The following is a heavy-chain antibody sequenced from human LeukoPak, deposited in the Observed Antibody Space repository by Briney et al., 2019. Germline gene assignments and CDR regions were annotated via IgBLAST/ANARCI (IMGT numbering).Heavy chain of an antibody. CDR1: GFTFSSYN. D-gene: IGHD1-26*01. Sequence: GSLRLSCAASGFTFSSYNMNWVRPAPGKGLEWGSSISSSSSYIYYADSVRGRFTISRDNAKNSLYLQMNSLRAEDTAVYYCARDFDGGGYYVDAEYFQHWGRGTLVTVSS. V-gene: IGHV3-21*01. J-gene: IGHJ1*01. CDR2: ISSSSSYI. CDR3: ARDFDGGGYYVDAEYFQH.